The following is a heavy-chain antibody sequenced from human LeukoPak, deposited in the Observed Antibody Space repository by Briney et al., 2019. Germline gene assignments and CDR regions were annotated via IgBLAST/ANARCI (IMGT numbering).Heavy chain of an antibody. CDR1: GGSISSYY. D-gene: IGHD3-22*01. J-gene: IGHJ4*02. Sequence: PSEILSLTCTVSGGSISSYYWSWIRQPPGKGLEWIGYIYYSGSTNYNPSLKSRVTISVDTPKNQFSLKLSSVTAADTAVYYCARAAGGSGYSFDYWGQGTLVTVSS. CDR3: ARAAGGSGYSFDY. CDR2: IYYSGST. V-gene: IGHV4-59*01.